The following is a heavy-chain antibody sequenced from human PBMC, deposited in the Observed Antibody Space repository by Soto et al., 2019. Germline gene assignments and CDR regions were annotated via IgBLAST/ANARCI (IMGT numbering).Heavy chain of an antibody. CDR1: GYSFTGHY. V-gene: IGHV1-2*04. CDR2: INPNSGGT. Sequence: QVRLVQSGPEVRKPGASVKISCEASGYSFTGHYLHLVRQAPGHGLEWMGWINPNSGGTNYAQKFQDWISITRDKALSTVYMHLSSLRSEDTAMYYCAKSDGAEENDAFDIWGQGTMISVS. CDR3: AKSDGAEENDAFDI. D-gene: IGHD3-16*01. J-gene: IGHJ3*02.